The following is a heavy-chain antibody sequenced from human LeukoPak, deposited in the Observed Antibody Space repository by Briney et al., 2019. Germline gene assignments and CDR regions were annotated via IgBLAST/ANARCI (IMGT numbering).Heavy chain of an antibody. CDR1: GLTLSSHW. CDR3: ARDLRYYDSSGYSDY. J-gene: IGHJ4*02. V-gene: IGHV3-7*01. CDR2: IKPGV. Sequence: GGSLRLSCAASGLTLSSHWMGWGGQAPGKGLEWVANIKPGVDSVKGRFTISRDNAKNSLYLQMNSLRAEDTAVYYCARDLRYYDSSGYSDYWGQGTLVTVSS. D-gene: IGHD3-22*01.